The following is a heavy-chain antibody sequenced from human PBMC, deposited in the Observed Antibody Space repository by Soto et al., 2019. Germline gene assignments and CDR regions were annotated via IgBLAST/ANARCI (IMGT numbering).Heavy chain of an antibody. CDR1: GGSISSYY. CDR3: ATSRTHNMDV. J-gene: IGHJ6*03. V-gene: IGHV4-59*08. Sequence: SETLSLTCTVSGGSISSYYWSWIRQPPGKGLEWIGYIYYSGSTNYNPSLKSRVTILVDTSKNQFSLKLSSVTAADTAVYYCATSRTHNMDVWGKGTTVTVSS. CDR2: IYYSGST.